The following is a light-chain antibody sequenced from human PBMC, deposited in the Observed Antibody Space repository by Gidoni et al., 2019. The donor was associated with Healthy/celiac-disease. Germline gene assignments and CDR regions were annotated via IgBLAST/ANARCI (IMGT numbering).Light chain of an antibody. CDR3: QSYDSSLSGSYVV. Sequence: QSVLTQPPSVSGAPAQRVTISCTGSSSNIGAGYDVHWYQQLPGTAPKLLIYGNSNRPSGVPDRFSGSKSGTSASLAITGLQAEDEADYYCQSYDSSLSGSYVVFGGGTKLTVL. CDR2: GNS. J-gene: IGLJ2*01. V-gene: IGLV1-40*01. CDR1: SSNIGAGYD.